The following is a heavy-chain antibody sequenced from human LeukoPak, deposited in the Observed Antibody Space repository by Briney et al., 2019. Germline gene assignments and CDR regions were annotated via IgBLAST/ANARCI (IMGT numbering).Heavy chain of an antibody. CDR1: GFTFSRYW. J-gene: IGHJ3*01. V-gene: IGHV3-74*01. CDR3: AVWGGGGFDF. CDR2: IHKDGSST. D-gene: IGHD3-16*01. Sequence: GGSLRLSCAGSGFTFSRYWMSWVRQAPGKGLVWVSRIHKDGSSTNYADAVKGRFTISRDNARNTLYLQMNSLRAEDTALYYCAVWGGGGFDFWGQGTMVTVSS.